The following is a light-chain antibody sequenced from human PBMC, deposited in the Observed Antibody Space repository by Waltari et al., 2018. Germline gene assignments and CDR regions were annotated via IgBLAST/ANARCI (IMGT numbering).Light chain of an antibody. Sequence: QSALTHPPSFSNSLLHSFTLSCIGTSSDIGDYNGVTWYRQHSGTAPRLLIYDVSKRPSGVSDRFSGSKSGNTASLTSSGLQAEDEADYYCCSYRRGSTWVFGGGTRLTVL. CDR3: CSYRRGSTWV. CDR1: SSDIGDYNG. CDR2: DVS. J-gene: IGLJ2*01. V-gene: IGLV2-14*03.